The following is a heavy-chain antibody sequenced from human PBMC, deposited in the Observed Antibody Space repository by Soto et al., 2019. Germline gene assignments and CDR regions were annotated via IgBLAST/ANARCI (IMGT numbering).Heavy chain of an antibody. J-gene: IGHJ4*01. CDR2: IKQDGSEK. V-gene: IGHV3-7*03. CDR3: AKGTSSEFLLSFDD. D-gene: IGHD3-10*01. Sequence: GGSLRLSCAASGFTFSSYWMSWVRQAPGKGLEWVANIKQDGSEKYYVDSVKGRFTISRDNAKNSLFLQMDSLRADDTAVYFCAKGTSSEFLLSFDDWGHGTLVTVSS. CDR1: GFTFSSYW.